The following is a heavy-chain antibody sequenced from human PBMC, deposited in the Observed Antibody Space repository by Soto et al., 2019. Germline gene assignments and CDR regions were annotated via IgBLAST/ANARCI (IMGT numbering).Heavy chain of an antibody. J-gene: IGHJ3*02. Sequence: ASVKVSCKASGYTFTGYYMHWVRQAPGQGLEWMGWINPNSGGTNYAQKFQGWVTMTRDTSISTAYMELSRLRSDDTAVYYCARVAFCGGDCYDAFDIWGQGTMVTVSS. CDR3: ARVAFCGGDCYDAFDI. CDR2: INPNSGGT. D-gene: IGHD2-21*02. CDR1: GYTFTGYY. V-gene: IGHV1-2*04.